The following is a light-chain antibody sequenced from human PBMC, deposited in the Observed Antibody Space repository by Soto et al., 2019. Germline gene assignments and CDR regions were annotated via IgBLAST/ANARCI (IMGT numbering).Light chain of an antibody. J-gene: IGLJ1*01. CDR1: SRDIGAYDY. V-gene: IGLV2-14*01. Sequence: QSALTQPAPVSGSPGQSVTISCTGTSRDIGAYDYVSWYQQHPGKAPKLIIYDVSNRPSGVSNRFSGSKSGNTASLIISGLQAEDESDYYCSSYTSSITYVFGTGTKVTVL. CDR3: SSYTSSITYV. CDR2: DVS.